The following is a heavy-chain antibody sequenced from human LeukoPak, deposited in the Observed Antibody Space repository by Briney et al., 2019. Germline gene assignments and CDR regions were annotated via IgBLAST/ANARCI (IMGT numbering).Heavy chain of an antibody. J-gene: IGHJ6*03. V-gene: IGHV4-59*08. Sequence: KTSETLSLTCTVSGGSISSYYWSWIRQPPGKGLEWIGYIYYSGSTNYNPSLKSRVTISVDTSKNQFSLKLSSVTAADTAVYYCARIAAAGIYYYYYYMDVWGKGTTVTISS. CDR3: ARIAAAGIYYYYYYMDV. CDR2: IYYSGST. D-gene: IGHD6-13*01. CDR1: GGSISSYY.